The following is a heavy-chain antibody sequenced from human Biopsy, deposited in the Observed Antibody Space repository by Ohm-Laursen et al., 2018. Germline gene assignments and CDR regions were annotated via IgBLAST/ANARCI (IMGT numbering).Heavy chain of an antibody. Sequence: GSLRLSCTASGFTFSNYEMNWVRQAPGKGLEWVSYISSSNTIYYADSVKGRFTISRDNSKNTLYLRMNSLRAEDTAVYYCAKPADSYGSEFYFDYWGQGTLVTVSS. V-gene: IGHV3-48*03. D-gene: IGHD1-14*01. CDR3: AKPADSYGSEFYFDY. J-gene: IGHJ4*02. CDR1: GFTFSNYE. CDR2: ISSSNTI.